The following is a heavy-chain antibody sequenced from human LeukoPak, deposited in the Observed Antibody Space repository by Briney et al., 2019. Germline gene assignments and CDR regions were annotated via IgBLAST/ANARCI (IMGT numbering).Heavy chain of an antibody. J-gene: IGHJ4*02. D-gene: IGHD4-17*01. CDR3: ASHYAVYVAYFDY. CDR1: GFTFSNYY. V-gene: IGHV3-11*01. CDR2: ISSSGSTI. Sequence: GGSLRLSCVASGFTFSNYYMSWIRQAPGKGLEWVSYISSSGSTIYYADSVKGRFTISRDNAKNSLYLQMNSLRAEDTALYYCASHYAVYVAYFDYWGQGTLVTVSS.